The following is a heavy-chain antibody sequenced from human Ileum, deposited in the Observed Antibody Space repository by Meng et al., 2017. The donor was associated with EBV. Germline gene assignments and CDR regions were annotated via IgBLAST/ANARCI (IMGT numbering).Heavy chain of an antibody. Sequence: VLHVTSVSEVKKPGAALTVPCKASGYRFTTFDINCFRPATGQPPEWMGWMNPGRRNTGYAQKFQGRVSMTADTTIDTAYMELHSLTSEDTAVYYCARADSGSRDYWGQGTLVTVSS. CDR2: MNPGRRNT. J-gene: IGHJ4*02. CDR1: GYRFTTFD. CDR3: ARADSGSRDY. D-gene: IGHD5-12*01. V-gene: IGHV1-8*01.